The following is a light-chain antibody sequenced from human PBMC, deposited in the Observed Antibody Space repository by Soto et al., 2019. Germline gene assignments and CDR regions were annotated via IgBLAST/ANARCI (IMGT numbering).Light chain of an antibody. CDR3: QQYNSYWT. V-gene: IGKV1-5*03. CDR1: QSISSG. CDR2: KAS. Sequence: DIQMTQSPSTLSASVGDRVTITCRASQSISSGLAWYQQKPGKAPKLLIYKASSLESGVPSRFSGSGSGTEVTLTISSRQPDDFATYYCQQYNSYWTFGQGTKVEIK. J-gene: IGKJ1*01.